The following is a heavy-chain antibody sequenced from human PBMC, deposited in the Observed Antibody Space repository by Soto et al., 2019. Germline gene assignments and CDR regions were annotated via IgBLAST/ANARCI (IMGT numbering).Heavy chain of an antibody. D-gene: IGHD3-22*01. CDR1: GGSVISGSYY. CDR3: ARDRGYYDSSGYLKAFDI. Sequence: QVQLQESGPGLVKPSETLSLTCTVSGGSVISGSYYWSWIRHPPGKGLEWIGYIYYSGSTNYNSSLKSRVTISVDTSKNQFSLKLTSVTAADTAVYYCARDRGYYDSSGYLKAFDIWGQGTMVTVSS. J-gene: IGHJ3*02. CDR2: IYYSGST. V-gene: IGHV4-61*01.